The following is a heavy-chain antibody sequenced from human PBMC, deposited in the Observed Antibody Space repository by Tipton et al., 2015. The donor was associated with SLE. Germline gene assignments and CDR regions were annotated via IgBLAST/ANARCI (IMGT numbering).Heavy chain of an antibody. Sequence: QLVQSGAEVKKPGASVKVSCKASGYALTGYFMHWVRQAPGQGLEWMGWISAYNGNTNYAQKLQGRVTMTTDTSTSTAYMELRSLRSDDTAVYYCAREATAMGPFDYWGQGTLVTVSS. D-gene: IGHD5-18*01. CDR2: ISAYNGNT. J-gene: IGHJ4*02. V-gene: IGHV1-18*04. CDR1: GYALTGYF. CDR3: AREATAMGPFDY.